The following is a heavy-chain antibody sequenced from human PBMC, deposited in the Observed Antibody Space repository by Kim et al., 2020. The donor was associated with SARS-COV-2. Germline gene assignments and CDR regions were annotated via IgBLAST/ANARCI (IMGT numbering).Heavy chain of an antibody. J-gene: IGHJ4*02. CDR3: ATSHLGLGAHPLFDY. CDR1: GGSISSYY. V-gene: IGHV4-59*08. Sequence: SETLSLTCTVSGGSISSYYWSWIRQPPGKGLEWIGYIYYSGSTNYNPSLKSRVTISVDTSKNQFSLKLSSVTAADTAVYYCATSHLGLGAHPLFDYWGQGTLVTVSS. CDR2: IYYSGST. D-gene: IGHD1-26*01.